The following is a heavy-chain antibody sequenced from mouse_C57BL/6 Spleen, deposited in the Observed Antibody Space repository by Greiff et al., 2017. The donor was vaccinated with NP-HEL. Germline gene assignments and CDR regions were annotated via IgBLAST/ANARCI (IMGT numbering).Heavy chain of an antibody. D-gene: IGHD1-1*01. CDR3: ARGSLYYGSSYGYFDV. CDR2: IWSDGST. Sequence: QVQLKESGPGLVAPSQSLSITCTVSGFSLTSYGVHWVRQPPGKGLEWLVVIWSDGSTTYNSALKSRLSISKDNSKSQVFLKMNSLQTDDTAMYYCARGSLYYGSSYGYFDVWGTGTTVTVSS. J-gene: IGHJ1*03. CDR1: GFSLTSYG. V-gene: IGHV2-6*03.